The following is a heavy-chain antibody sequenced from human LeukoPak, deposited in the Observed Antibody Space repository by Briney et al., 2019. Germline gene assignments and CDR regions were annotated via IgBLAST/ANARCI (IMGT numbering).Heavy chain of an antibody. Sequence: PGGSLRLSYAASGFTFSSYAMHWVRQAPGKGLEWVAVISYDGSNKYYADSVKGRFTISRDNSKNTLYLQMNSLRAEDTAVYYCARETSDYAFDIWGQGTMVTVSS. J-gene: IGHJ3*02. CDR2: ISYDGSNK. CDR3: ARETSDYAFDI. V-gene: IGHV3-30*04. D-gene: IGHD6-6*01. CDR1: GFTFSSYA.